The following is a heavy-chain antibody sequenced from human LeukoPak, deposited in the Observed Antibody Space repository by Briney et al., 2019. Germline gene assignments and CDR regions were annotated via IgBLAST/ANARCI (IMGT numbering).Heavy chain of an antibody. Sequence: GESLKISWQGPEYSFKTYWIAWVRQLPGKGLKWMGIIYPGDSDTRYSPSFQGQVTISADKSISTAYLQWSSLKASDTAMYYCARRGGSLSSRGMDVWGQGTTVTVSS. CDR1: EYSFKTYW. V-gene: IGHV5-51*01. CDR3: ARRGGSLSSRGMDV. CDR2: IYPGDSDT. J-gene: IGHJ6*02. D-gene: IGHD2-15*01.